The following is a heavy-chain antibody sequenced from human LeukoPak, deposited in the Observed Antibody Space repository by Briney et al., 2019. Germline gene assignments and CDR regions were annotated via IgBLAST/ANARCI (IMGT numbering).Heavy chain of an antibody. V-gene: IGHV3-30*18. CDR3: AKDFSGYYDY. Sequence: GRSLRLSCAASGLTFSSYGMHWVRQAPGKGLEWVAVISYDGSNKYYADSVKGQFTISRDNSKNTLYLQMNSLRAEDTAVYYCAKDFSGYYDYWGQGTLVTVSS. D-gene: IGHD3-22*01. CDR1: GLTFSSYG. CDR2: ISYDGSNK. J-gene: IGHJ4*02.